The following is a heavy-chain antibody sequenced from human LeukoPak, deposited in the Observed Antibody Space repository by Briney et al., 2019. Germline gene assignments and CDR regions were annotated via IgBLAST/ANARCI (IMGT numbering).Heavy chain of an antibody. V-gene: IGHV1-69*13. Sequence: ASVKVSCKASGGTFSSYAISWVRQAPGQGLEWMGGIIPIFGTANYAQKFQGRVTITADESTSTAYMELSSLRSEDTAVYYCARVGITMVRGVSPGYYFDYRDQGTLVTVSS. D-gene: IGHD3-10*01. CDR2: IIPIFGTA. CDR3: ARVGITMVRGVSPGYYFDY. CDR1: GGTFSSYA. J-gene: IGHJ4*02.